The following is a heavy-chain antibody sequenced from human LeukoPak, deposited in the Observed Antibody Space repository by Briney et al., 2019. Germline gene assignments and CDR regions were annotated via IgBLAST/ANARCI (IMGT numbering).Heavy chain of an antibody. J-gene: IGHJ6*02. D-gene: IGHD6-19*01. CDR3: ARAIAVAGLYYYGMDV. V-gene: IGHV4-59*08. Sequence: SETLSLTCTVPGGSISSYYWRWIRQPPGKGLEWIGYIYYSGSTNYSPSLKSRVTISVDTSKNQFSLKLSSVTAADTAVYYCARAIAVAGLYYYGMDVWGQGTTVTVSS. CDR2: IYYSGST. CDR1: GGSISSYY.